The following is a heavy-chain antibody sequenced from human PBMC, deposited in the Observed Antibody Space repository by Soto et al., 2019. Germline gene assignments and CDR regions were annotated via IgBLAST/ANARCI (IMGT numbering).Heavy chain of an antibody. V-gene: IGHV3-15*01. CDR2: VKSETYGGTT. CDR3: TTDHYDCGGVCS. J-gene: IGHJ2*01. Sequence: EVQLVESGGGLVKPGESLTLSCAASGLTFKNAWVSWVRQAPGKGLEWVGRVKSETYGGTTDYGATGKGRSPISRHDSKCTLYPRINSLKTEDTAVYDCTTDHYDCGGVCSWGRGGLVTVSS. CDR1: GLTFKNAW. D-gene: IGHD2-21*02.